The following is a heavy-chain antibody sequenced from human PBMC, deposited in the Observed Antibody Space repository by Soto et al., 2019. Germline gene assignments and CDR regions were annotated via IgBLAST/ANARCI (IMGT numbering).Heavy chain of an antibody. CDR1: KFTFNNYA. CDR3: VRVSADYHLDY. V-gene: IGHV3-23*01. Sequence: GGSLRLSCAASKFTFNNYAMTWVRQAPGRGLEWVSVIGGRSGTTYYADSVKGRFTISRDNSKSTLYLQMSSLRAEDTAVYYCVRVSADYHLDYWGQGTLVTVSS. D-gene: IGHD4-17*01. CDR2: IGGRSGTT. J-gene: IGHJ4*02.